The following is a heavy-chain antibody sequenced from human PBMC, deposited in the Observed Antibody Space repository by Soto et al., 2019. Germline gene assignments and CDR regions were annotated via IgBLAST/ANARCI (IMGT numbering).Heavy chain of an antibody. J-gene: IGHJ4*02. D-gene: IGHD2-2*01. Sequence: QVQLQASGPGLLKPSETLSLTCTVSGGSISSYYWIWIRQPAGKGLEWIGLIYTSGSTNYNPSLKSRVTLSVDTSKNQFSLKLSSVPAADTAVYYCARASSSNSCYDVVDYGGQGTRVTVSS. CDR3: ARASSSNSCYDVVDY. CDR2: IYTSGST. V-gene: IGHV4-4*07. CDR1: GGSISSYY.